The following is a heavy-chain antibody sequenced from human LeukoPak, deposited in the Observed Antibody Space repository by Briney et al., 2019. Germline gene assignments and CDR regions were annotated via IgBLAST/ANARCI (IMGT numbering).Heavy chain of an antibody. D-gene: IGHD3-10*01. V-gene: IGHV4-4*02. CDR1: GGSISSSNW. CDR2: IYHSGST. Sequence: PSGTLSLTCVVPGGSISSSNWWSWVRQPPGKGLQWIGEIYHSGSTNYNPSLRSRLTISLDTSKNQFSLRLRSVTVADTAVYYCAGVYGSRTDDWGQGALVIVSS. J-gene: IGHJ1*01. CDR3: AGVYGSRTDD.